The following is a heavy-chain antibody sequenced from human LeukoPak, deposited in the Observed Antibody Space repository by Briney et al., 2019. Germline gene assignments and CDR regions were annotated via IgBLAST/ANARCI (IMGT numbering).Heavy chain of an antibody. D-gene: IGHD4-17*01. CDR1: GFTFSGSA. J-gene: IGHJ4*02. Sequence: GGSLRLSCAASGFTFSGSAMHWVRQASGKGLEWVGRIRSRANSYATLYAVSVKGRFTISRDDSKNTAYLQMNSLKTEDTAVYYCTRPSYGDAPYVDSWGQGTLVTVSS. CDR3: TRPSYGDAPYVDS. V-gene: IGHV3-73*01. CDR2: IRSRANSYAT.